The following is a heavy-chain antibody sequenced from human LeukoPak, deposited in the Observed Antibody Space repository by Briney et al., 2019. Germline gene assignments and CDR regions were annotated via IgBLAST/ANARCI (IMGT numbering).Heavy chain of an antibody. CDR2: FYSGGTT. V-gene: IGHV3-53*01. Sequence: GGSLRLSCAVSGFTVSSNYMTWVRQAPGKGLEWVSVFYSGGTTYYADSVKGRFTISRDSSKNMLYLQMNSLRVEDTAVYYCARERPPRGAFDYWGQGALVTVSS. J-gene: IGHJ4*02. CDR1: GFTVSSNY. CDR3: ARERPPRGAFDY.